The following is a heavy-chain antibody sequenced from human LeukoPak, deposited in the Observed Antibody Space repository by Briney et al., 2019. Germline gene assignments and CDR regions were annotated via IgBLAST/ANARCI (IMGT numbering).Heavy chain of an antibody. D-gene: IGHD6-13*01. CDR3: ARAQYVDGSSWPFDY. CDR2: TYYRSKWYN. V-gene: IGHV6-1*01. CDR1: GDSVSSNSAA. Sequence: SQTLSLTCAISGDSVSSNSAAWNWIRQSPSRGLEWLGRTYYRSKWYNDYAVSVESRITINPDTSKNQFSLQLNSVTPEDTAVYYCARAQYVDGSSWPFDYWGQGTLVTVSS. J-gene: IGHJ4*02.